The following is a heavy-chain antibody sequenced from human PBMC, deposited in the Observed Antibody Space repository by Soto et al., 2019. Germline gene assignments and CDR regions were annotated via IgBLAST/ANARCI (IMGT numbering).Heavy chain of an antibody. V-gene: IGHV3-30*18. J-gene: IGHJ4*02. CDR3: AKDKVHQMTTVAY. CDR2: ISYDGSNK. D-gene: IGHD4-17*01. Sequence: PGGSLRLSCAASGFTFSSYGMHWVRQAPGKGLEWVAVISYDGSNKYYADSVKGRFTISRDNSKNTLYLQMNSLRAEDTAVYYCAKDKVHQMTTVAYWGQGTLVTVSS. CDR1: GFTFSSYG.